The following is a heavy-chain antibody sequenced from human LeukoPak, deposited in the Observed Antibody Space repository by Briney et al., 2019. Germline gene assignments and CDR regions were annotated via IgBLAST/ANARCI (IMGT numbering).Heavy chain of an antibody. CDR1: GFTFSSYS. CDR3: AREESDIVLSTMDV. CDR2: ISSSSSTI. Sequence: GGSLRLSCAASGFTFSSYSMNWVRQAPGEGLEWVSYISSSSSTIYYADSVKGRFTISRDNAKNSLYLQMNSLRAEDTAVYYCAREESDIVLSTMDVWGKGTTVTVSS. V-gene: IGHV3-48*01. J-gene: IGHJ6*04. D-gene: IGHD2-8*01.